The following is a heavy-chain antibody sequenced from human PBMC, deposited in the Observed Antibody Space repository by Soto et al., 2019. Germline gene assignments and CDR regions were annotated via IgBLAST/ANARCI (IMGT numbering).Heavy chain of an antibody. CDR2: IWYDGSNK. Sequence: LRLSCAASGFPFHNYDMSWVRQAPGKGLEWVAVIWYDGSNKYYADSVKGRFTISRDNSKNTLYLQMNSLRAEDTAVYYCARGLDYDFWSGYYDYWGQGTLVTVSS. V-gene: IGHV3-33*08. CDR3: ARGLDYDFWSGYYDY. D-gene: IGHD3-3*01. J-gene: IGHJ4*02. CDR1: GFPFHNYD.